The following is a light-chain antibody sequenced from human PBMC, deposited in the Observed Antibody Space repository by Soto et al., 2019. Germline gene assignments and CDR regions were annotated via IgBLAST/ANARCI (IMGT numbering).Light chain of an antibody. Sequence: QSVLTQPPSASGTPGQTVTISCSGSSSNIGSNSVNWFQHLPGAVPKLLIFSNHQRPSGVPDRISGSKSGSSASLAITGLQADDEADYYCQSYDISLSGWVFGGGTKLTVL. CDR3: QSYDISLSGWV. V-gene: IGLV1-44*01. CDR1: SSNIGSNS. CDR2: SNH. J-gene: IGLJ3*02.